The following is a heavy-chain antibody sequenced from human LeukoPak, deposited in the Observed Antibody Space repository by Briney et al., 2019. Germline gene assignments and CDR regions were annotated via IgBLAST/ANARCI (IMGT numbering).Heavy chain of an antibody. Sequence: ASVKVSCKASGYTFTGYYMHWVRPAPGQGLEWMGWINPNSGGTNYAQKFQGWVTMTRNTSISTAYMELSRLRSDDTAVYYCARATNKPAYGYYDSSGYYPYYFDYWGQGTLVTVSS. CDR1: GYTFTGYY. CDR2: INPNSGGT. V-gene: IGHV1-2*04. J-gene: IGHJ4*02. D-gene: IGHD3-22*01. CDR3: ARATNKPAYGYYDSSGYYPYYFDY.